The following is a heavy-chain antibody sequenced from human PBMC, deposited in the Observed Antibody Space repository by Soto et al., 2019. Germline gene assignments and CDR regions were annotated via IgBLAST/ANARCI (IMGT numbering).Heavy chain of an antibody. CDR1: GYTFTGYY. CDR2: INPNSGGT. D-gene: IGHD3-3*01. CDR3: ARTVFGAVPPPIFGSHIRPPKENYGMDV. Sequence: ASVKVSCKASGYTFTGYYMHWVRQAPGQGLEWMGWINPNSGGTNYAQKFQGWVTMTRDTSISTAYMELSRLRSDDTAVYYCARTVFGAVPPPIFGSHIRPPKENYGMDVWGQGTTVTVSS. J-gene: IGHJ6*02. V-gene: IGHV1-2*04.